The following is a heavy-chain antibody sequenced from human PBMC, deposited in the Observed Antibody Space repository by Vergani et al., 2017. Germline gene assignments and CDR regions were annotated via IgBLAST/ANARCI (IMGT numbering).Heavy chain of an antibody. V-gene: IGHV1-69*12. CDR2: ITPFFPTG. CDR1: GGTFNIYS. Sequence: QVQLVQSGAEVKKPGSSVKVSCKASGGTFNIYSVSWLRQAPGQGPEWMGGITPFFPTGHYAQKFQGRVTITADESATTVYMELSSLRSEDTAVYYCASNFGVVAARSPNTYYDYGMDVWGQGTTVTVSS. D-gene: IGHD2-15*01. CDR3: ASNFGVVAARSPNTYYDYGMDV. J-gene: IGHJ6*02.